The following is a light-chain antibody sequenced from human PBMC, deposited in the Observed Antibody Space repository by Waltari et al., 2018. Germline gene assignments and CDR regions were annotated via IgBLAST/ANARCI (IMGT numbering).Light chain of an antibody. J-gene: IGLJ2*01. CDR1: SSDVGGDDS. CDR3: CSQSSYNGVI. CDR2: DVN. Sequence: QSALSQPASVSGSPGQSITISCTGSSSDVGGDDSVSWYQDHPGQAPKVIIYDVNNRPSGVSDRFSGSKSGNTASLSISGLQAEDEANYYCCSQSSYNGVIFGGGTMLTVL. V-gene: IGLV2-14*03.